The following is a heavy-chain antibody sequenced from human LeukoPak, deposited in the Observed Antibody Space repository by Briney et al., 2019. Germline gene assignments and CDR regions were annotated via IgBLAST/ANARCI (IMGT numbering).Heavy chain of an antibody. CDR2: IYPVDSKT. D-gene: IGHD4-23*01. CDR3: ARLTAVVTFDY. V-gene: IGHV5-51*01. J-gene: IGHJ4*02. Sequence: GESLKISCKGSGYNFTTYWIGWVRQMPGKGLEWMGIIYPVDSKTRYSPSFQGQVTISADKSISTAYLQWRSLKVSDSAMYYCARLTAVVTFDYWGQGTLVTVSS. CDR1: GYNFTTYW.